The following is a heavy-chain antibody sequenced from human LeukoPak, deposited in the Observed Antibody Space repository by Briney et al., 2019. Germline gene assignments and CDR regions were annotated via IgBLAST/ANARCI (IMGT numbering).Heavy chain of an antibody. V-gene: IGHV3-11*04. D-gene: IGHD4-23*01. Sequence: GGSLRLSCAASGFTFSDYYMSWIRQAPGKGLEWVSYISSSGSTIYYADSVKGRFTISRDNAKNTLYLQVNSLRAEDTAVYYCARTEGTVAYDSWGQGTLVTVSS. CDR3: ARTEGTVAYDS. CDR2: ISSSGSTI. J-gene: IGHJ5*01. CDR1: GFTFSDYY.